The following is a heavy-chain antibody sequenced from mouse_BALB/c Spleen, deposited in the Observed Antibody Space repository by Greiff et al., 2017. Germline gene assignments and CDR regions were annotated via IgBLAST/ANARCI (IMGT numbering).Heavy chain of an antibody. CDR2: ISSGGSYT. D-gene: IGHD2-2*01. J-gene: IGHJ1*01. CDR1: GFTFSSYA. Sequence: EVQLQESGGGLVKPGGSLKLSCAASGFTFSSYAMSWVRQSPEKRLEWVAEISSGGSYTYYPDTVTGRFTISRDNAKNTLYLEMSSLRSEDTAMYYCAREGGYDYWYFDVWGAGTTVTVSS. V-gene: IGHV5-9-4*01. CDR3: AREGGYDYWYFDV.